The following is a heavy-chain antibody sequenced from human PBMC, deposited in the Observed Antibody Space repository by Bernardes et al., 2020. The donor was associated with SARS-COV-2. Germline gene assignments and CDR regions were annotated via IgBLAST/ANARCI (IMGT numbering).Heavy chain of an antibody. J-gene: IGHJ6*02. CDR2: MKSKSDGGTI. D-gene: IGHD3-10*01. CDR1: GFSFSHAW. V-gene: IGHV3-15*01. Sequence: GGSLRLSCEASGFSFSHAWLSWVRQAPGKGLEWVARMKSKSDGGTIHDAAPVKGRFCIPRDDSKDTLYLQMNNLRTEDIAVYFCMTVPGYRGVMVRGGLLPNMEVWGLGTTVTVSS. CDR3: MTVPGYRGVMVRGGLLPNMEV.